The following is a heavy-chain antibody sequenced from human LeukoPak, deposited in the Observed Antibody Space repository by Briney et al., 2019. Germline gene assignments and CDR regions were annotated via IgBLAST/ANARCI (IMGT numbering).Heavy chain of an antibody. V-gene: IGHV3-21*01. CDR2: ISSSSSYK. CDR1: GFTFSSYS. J-gene: IGHJ4*02. Sequence: GGSLRLSCAASGFTFSSYSMNWVRQAPGKGLEWVSSISSSSSYKYYADSVKGRFTISRDNAKNSLYLQMNSLRAEDTAVYYCARDVPVAGVDYWGQGTLVTVSS. D-gene: IGHD6-19*01. CDR3: ARDVPVAGVDY.